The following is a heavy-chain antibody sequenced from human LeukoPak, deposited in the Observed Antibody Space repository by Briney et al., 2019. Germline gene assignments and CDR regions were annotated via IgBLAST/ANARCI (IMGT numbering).Heavy chain of an antibody. J-gene: IGHJ6*02. CDR1: GFTLSSYW. CDR2: IKQDGGEK. V-gene: IGHV3-7*01. Sequence: GGSLRLSCAASGFTLSSYWMSWVRQAPGKGLEWVANIKQDGGEKYYVDSVKGRFTISRDNAKNSLYLQMNSLRAEDTAVYYCARDLSYGSGADYYYYGMDVWGQGTTVTVSS. CDR3: ARDLSYGSGADYYYYGMDV. D-gene: IGHD3-10*01.